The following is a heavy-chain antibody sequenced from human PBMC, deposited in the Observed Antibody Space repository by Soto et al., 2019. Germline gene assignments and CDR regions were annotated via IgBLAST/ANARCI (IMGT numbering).Heavy chain of an antibody. CDR2: INAYNGNT. J-gene: IGHJ6*02. Sequence: ASVKVSCKASGYRFTSYGIGWVRQAPGQGLEWMGRINAYNGNTNYAQNLQGRVTLTKDTSTSTAYMELRSLRSNDTAVYYCAMVDVYVTPSPQDVWGQGTTVTVSS. CDR1: GYRFTSYG. D-gene: IGHD3-16*01. V-gene: IGHV1-18*01. CDR3: AMVDVYVTPSPQDV.